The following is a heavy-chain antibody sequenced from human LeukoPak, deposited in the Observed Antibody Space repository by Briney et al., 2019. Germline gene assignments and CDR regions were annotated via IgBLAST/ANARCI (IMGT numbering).Heavy chain of an antibody. V-gene: IGHV4-39*02. J-gene: IGHJ4*02. D-gene: IGHD6-25*01. CDR2: VYYGRSP. CDR1: GDSISRSTYY. Sequence: SETLSLTCTVSGDSISRSTYYWAWIRQPPGKGLEWIGRVYYGRSPYFNPSLESRATISVDTSKNHFPLKMSSVTAADTAVYYCARSSGTGTFSYWGQGTLVTVSS. CDR3: ARSSGTGTFSY.